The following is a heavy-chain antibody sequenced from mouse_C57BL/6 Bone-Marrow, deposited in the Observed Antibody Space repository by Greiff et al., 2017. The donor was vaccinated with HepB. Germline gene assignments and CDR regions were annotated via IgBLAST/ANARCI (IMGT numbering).Heavy chain of an antibody. V-gene: IGHV2-2*01. Sequence: VQLKESGPGLVQPSQRLSITCTVSGFSLTSYGVHWVRQSPGKGLEWLGVIWSGGSTDYNAAFISRLSISKDNSKSQVFFKMNSLQADDTAIYYCASLYDYDRYYYAMDYWGQGTSVTVSS. CDR3: ASLYDYDRYYYAMDY. D-gene: IGHD2-4*01. CDR2: IWSGGST. CDR1: GFSLTSYG. J-gene: IGHJ4*01.